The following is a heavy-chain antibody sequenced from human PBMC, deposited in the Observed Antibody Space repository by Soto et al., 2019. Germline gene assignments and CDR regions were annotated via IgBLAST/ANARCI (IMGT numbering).Heavy chain of an antibody. V-gene: IGHV1-18*01. CDR1: GYTFTSYD. CDR2: ISAHNGNT. D-gene: IGHD1-26*01. CDR3: ARGGVGATDSYYGMDV. Sequence: QVQLVQSGAEVEKPGASVKVSSKASGYTFTSYDINWVRQAPGQGLEWMGWISAHNGNTNYAQRLQGRVTMTTDTSTSTASMELRSLRSDDTAVYYCARGGVGATDSYYGMDVWGQGTTVTVSS. J-gene: IGHJ6*02.